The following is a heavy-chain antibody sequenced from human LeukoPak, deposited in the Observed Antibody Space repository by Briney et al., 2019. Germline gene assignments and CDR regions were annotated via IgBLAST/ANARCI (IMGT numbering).Heavy chain of an antibody. D-gene: IGHD2-2*01. Sequence: PSETLSLTCAVYGGSFSGYYWSWIRQPPGKGLEWIGEINHSGSTNYNPSLKSRVTISVDTSKNQFSLKLSSVTAADTAVYYCARDQEGCSSTSCYNNWFDPWGQGTLVTVSS. J-gene: IGHJ5*02. CDR1: GGSFSGYY. V-gene: IGHV4-34*01. CDR3: ARDQEGCSSTSCYNNWFDP. CDR2: INHSGST.